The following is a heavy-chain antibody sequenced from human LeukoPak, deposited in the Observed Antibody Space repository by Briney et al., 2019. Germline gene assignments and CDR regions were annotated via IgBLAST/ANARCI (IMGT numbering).Heavy chain of an antibody. CDR3: ARDKYGGL. Sequence: YPGGSLRLSCAASGFSFSSYSMTWVRQAPGKGLEWVSYISSTSTTYYADSVKGRFTISRDNAKNSLYLQMNSLRDEDTALYYCARDKYGGLWGQGTMVTVSS. CDR2: ISSTSTT. D-gene: IGHD3-16*01. J-gene: IGHJ3*01. V-gene: IGHV3-48*02. CDR1: GFSFSSYS.